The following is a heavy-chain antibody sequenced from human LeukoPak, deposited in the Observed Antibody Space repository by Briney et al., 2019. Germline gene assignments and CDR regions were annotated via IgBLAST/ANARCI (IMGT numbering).Heavy chain of an antibody. CDR1: GFPFSSYA. CDR2: VHGDGYSI. V-gene: IGHV3-74*01. J-gene: IGHJ4*02. CDR3: ATAQVGAPTDF. Sequence: GGSLRLSCTASGFPFSSYAIYWVRQAPGKGLVWVARVHGDGYSISYADSVRGRFTISRDNAKDTLYLHMNSLRPEDTAVYYCATAQVGAPTDFWGQGTRVTVSA. D-gene: IGHD1-26*01.